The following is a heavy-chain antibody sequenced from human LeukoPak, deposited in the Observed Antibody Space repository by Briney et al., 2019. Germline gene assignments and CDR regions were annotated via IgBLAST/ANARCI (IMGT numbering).Heavy chain of an antibody. Sequence: GGSLRLSCAASGFTFSSYAMSWVRQAPGKGLEWVSAISGSGGSTYYADSAKGRFTISRDNSKNTLYLQMNSLRAEDTAVYYCAKGGYCSSTSCHQRYYYYMDVWGKGTTVTVSS. J-gene: IGHJ6*03. CDR3: AKGGYCSSTSCHQRYYYYMDV. CDR2: ISGSGGST. CDR1: GFTFSSYA. V-gene: IGHV3-23*01. D-gene: IGHD2-2*01.